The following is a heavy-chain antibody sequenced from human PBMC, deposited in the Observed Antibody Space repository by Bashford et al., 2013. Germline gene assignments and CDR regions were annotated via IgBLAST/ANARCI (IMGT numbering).Heavy chain of an antibody. Sequence: VRQAPGKGLEWVSAISGSGGSTYYADSVKGRFTISRDNSKNTLYLQMNSLRAEDTAVYYCAKEYYDSSGYSLDYWGQGTLVTVSS. CDR3: AKEYYDSSGYSLDY. J-gene: IGHJ4*02. D-gene: IGHD3-22*01. CDR2: ISGSGGST. V-gene: IGHV3-23*01.